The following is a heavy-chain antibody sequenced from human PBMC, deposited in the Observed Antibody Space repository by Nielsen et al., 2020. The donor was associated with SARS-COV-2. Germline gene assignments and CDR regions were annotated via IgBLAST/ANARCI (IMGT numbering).Heavy chain of an antibody. J-gene: IGHJ4*02. CDR3: ASRSSSWEPYFDY. D-gene: IGHD6-13*01. V-gene: IGHV7-4-1*02. Sequence: ASVKVSCKASGYTFTSYAMNWVRQTPGQGLEWMGWINTNTGNPTYAQGFTGRFVFSLDTSVSTAYLQISSLKAEDTAVYYCASRSSSWEPYFDYWGQGTLVTVSS. CDR1: GYTFTSYA. CDR2: INTNTGNP.